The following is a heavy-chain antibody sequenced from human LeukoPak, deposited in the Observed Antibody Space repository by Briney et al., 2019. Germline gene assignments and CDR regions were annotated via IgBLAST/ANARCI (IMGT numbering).Heavy chain of an antibody. CDR1: GFTFSDYG. CDR2: ISSSSDSI. D-gene: IGHD5-12*01. J-gene: IGHJ4*02. V-gene: IGHV3-48*02. Sequence: GGSLRLSCAASGFTFSDYGMNWVRQAPGKRLEWVSYISSSSDSIYYADSVKGRFTNSRDNAENSLYLQMNSLRDEDTAVYFCARAMRSGYDYWGQGTLVTVSS. CDR3: ARAMRSGYDY.